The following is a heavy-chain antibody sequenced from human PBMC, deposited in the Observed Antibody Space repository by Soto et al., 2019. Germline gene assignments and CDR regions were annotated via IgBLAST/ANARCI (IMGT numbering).Heavy chain of an antibody. J-gene: IGHJ6*02. Sequence: SETLSLTCTVSGGSISSYYLIWIRQPPGKGLEWIGYIYYSGSTNYNPSLKSRVTISVDTSKNQFSLKLISLPAADTAVYCWARHISSGRDSYGRDVWGQEST. CDR1: GGSISSYY. CDR2: IYYSGST. CDR3: ARHISSGRDSYGRDV. V-gene: IGHV4-59*08. D-gene: IGHD6-19*01.